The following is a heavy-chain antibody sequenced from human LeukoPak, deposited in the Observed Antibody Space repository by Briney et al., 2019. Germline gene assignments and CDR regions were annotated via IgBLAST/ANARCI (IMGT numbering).Heavy chain of an antibody. CDR2: IHYSGST. J-gene: IGHJ4*02. CDR1: GGSIKTYY. CDR3: VRDQSEFDS. V-gene: IGHV4-59*01. Sequence: KSSETLSLTCSVSGGSIKTYYWTWIRQPPGKGLEWIGYIHYSGSTDSNPSLMGRVTISLDTSKSQFSLELRSVTAADTAVYYCVRDQSEFDSWGQRTVVTVSS.